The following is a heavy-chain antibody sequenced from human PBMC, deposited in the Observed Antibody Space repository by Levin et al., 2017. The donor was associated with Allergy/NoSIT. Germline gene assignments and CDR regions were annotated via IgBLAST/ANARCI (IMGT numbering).Heavy chain of an antibody. V-gene: IGHV3-74*01. CDR1: GFMFRSSW. CDR2: ITSDGSGI. D-gene: IGHD3-16*01. Sequence: LSLPCAASGFMFRSSWMHWVRQVPGKGLVWVSHITSDGSGISYVDSVKGRFTISRDNTKNTLYLQMNSLRDEDTAVYYCVRGAGGLDHWGQGALVIVSS. CDR3: VRGAGGLDH. J-gene: IGHJ4*02.